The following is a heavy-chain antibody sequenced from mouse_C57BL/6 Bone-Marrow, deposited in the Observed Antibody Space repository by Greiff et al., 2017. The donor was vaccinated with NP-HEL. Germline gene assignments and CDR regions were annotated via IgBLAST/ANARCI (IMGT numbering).Heavy chain of an antibody. Sequence: EVQGVESGGGLVQPKGSLKLSCAASGFSFNTYAMNWVRQAPGKGLEWVARIRSKSNNYATYYADSVKDRFTISRDDSESMLYLQMNNLKTEDTAMYYCVSWLRRAMDYWGQGTSVTVSS. CDR1: GFSFNTYA. CDR3: VSWLRRAMDY. V-gene: IGHV10-1*01. J-gene: IGHJ4*01. CDR2: IRSKSNNYAT. D-gene: IGHD2-2*01.